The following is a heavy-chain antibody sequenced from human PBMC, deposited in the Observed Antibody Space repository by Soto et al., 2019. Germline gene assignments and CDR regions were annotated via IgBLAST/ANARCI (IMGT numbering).Heavy chain of an antibody. CDR1: GFSLSTSGVG. D-gene: IGHD1-1*01. V-gene: IGHV2-5*02. J-gene: IGHJ6*04. Sequence: SGPTLVNPTQTLTLTCTFSGFSLSTSGVGVGWIRQPPGKALEWLALIYWDDDKRYSPSLKSRLTITKDTSKNQVVLTMTNMDPVDTATYYCALQKRRNNGFYYYYGMDVWGKGTTVTVSS. CDR3: ALQKRRNNGFYYYYGMDV. CDR2: IYWDDDK.